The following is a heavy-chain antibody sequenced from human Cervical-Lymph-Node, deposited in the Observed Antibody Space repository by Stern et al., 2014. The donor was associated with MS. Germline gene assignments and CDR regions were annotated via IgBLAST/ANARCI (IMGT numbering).Heavy chain of an antibody. J-gene: IGHJ3*02. CDR2: INTNTGNP. Sequence: QMQLVQSGSELKKPGASVKVSCKASGYTFTSYAMNWVLQAPGPRLEWMGWINTNTGNPTYAQGFTGRFVFSLDTSVSTAYLQISSLKAEDTAVYYCARGWGYYYNNAFDIWGQGTMVTVSS. CDR3: ARGWGYYYNNAFDI. CDR1: GYTFTSYA. V-gene: IGHV7-4-1*02. D-gene: IGHD3-22*01.